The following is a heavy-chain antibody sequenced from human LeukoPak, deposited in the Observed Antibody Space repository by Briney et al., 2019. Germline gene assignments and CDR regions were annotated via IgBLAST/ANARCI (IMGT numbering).Heavy chain of an antibody. Sequence: GGSLRLSCAASGFTFSSYAMSWVRQAPGKGLEWVSAIRGSGGRTYYADSVKGRFTISRDNSKNTLYLQMNSLRAEDTAVYYCANYYDSSGYYYGPEYSQHWGQATLVTVPS. D-gene: IGHD3-22*01. CDR2: IRGSGGRT. J-gene: IGHJ1*01. V-gene: IGHV3-23*01. CDR1: GFTFSSYA. CDR3: ANYYDSSGYYYGPEYSQH.